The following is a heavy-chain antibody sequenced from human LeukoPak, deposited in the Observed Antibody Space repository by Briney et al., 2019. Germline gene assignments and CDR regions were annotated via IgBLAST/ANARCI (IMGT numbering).Heavy chain of an antibody. V-gene: IGHV3-23*01. CDR2: ISGSGGST. D-gene: IGHD3-22*01. J-gene: IGHJ5*02. Sequence: PGGSLRLSCAASGFTFSSYAMSWVGQAPGKGLEGVSAISGSGGSTYYADSVKGRFTISRDNSKNTLYLQMNSLRAEDTAVYYCAKDPSTYYYDSSGFPNWFDPWGQGTLVTVSS. CDR3: AKDPSTYYYDSSGFPNWFDP. CDR1: GFTFSSYA.